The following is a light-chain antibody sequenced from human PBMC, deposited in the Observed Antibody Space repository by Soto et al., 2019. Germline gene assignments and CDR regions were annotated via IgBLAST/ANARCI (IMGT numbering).Light chain of an antibody. CDR2: DAS. CDR1: QDVRKY. J-gene: IGKJ3*01. CDR3: QQRHNLPHT. V-gene: IGKV1-33*01. Sequence: DIQMTQTPSSLSASVVDRFTITFQASQDVRKYLSWYQQKARKAPKLLIYDASNLETGVPSRFSGSGSGTDFTFTISSLQPEDIATYYCQQRHNLPHTFGPGTKVDIK.